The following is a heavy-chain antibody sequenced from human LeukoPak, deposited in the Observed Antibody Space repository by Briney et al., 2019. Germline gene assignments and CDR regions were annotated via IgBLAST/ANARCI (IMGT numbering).Heavy chain of an antibody. D-gene: IGHD5-18*01. J-gene: IGHJ4*02. Sequence: GGSLRLSCAASGFDFGAYEMNWVRQAPGKGLEWVAYFAGSDTTKYYADSVRGRFTIPRDNAKNTVYLQINSLRAEDTAVYYCATLNSFGNDYWGQGVLVTVSS. CDR2: FAGSDTTK. CDR3: ATLNSFGNDY. V-gene: IGHV3-48*03. CDR1: GFDFGAYE.